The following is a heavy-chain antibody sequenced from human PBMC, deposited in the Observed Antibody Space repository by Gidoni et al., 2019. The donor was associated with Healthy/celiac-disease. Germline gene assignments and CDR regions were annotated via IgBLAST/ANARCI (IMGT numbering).Heavy chain of an antibody. V-gene: IGHV5-51*01. D-gene: IGHD2-2*01. J-gene: IGHJ3*02. Sequence: GLEWMGIIYPGDSDTRYSPSFQGQVTISADKSISTAYLQWSSLKASDTAMYYCARQVDIVVANDAFDIWGQGTMVTVSS. CDR3: ARQVDIVVANDAFDI. CDR2: IYPGDSDT.